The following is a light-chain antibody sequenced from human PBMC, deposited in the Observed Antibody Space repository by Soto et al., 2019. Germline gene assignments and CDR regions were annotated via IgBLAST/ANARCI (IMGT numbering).Light chain of an antibody. Sequence: QSVLTQPASVSGSPGQSITISCTGTSSDVGGYNYVSWYQQHPDKAPKIIIYEVTNRPSGVSNRFSGSKSGNTASLTISGLQAEDDADYYCSSFTSRFTFNYIFGTGTKVTVL. CDR3: SSFTSRFTFNYI. CDR2: EVT. J-gene: IGLJ1*01. CDR1: SSDVGGYNY. V-gene: IGLV2-14*01.